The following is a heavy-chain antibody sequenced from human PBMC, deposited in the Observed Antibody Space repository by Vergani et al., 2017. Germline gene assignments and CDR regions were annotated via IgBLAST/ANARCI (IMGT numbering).Heavy chain of an antibody. D-gene: IGHD3-10*01. Sequence: QVQLVESGGGVVQPGRSLRLSCAASGFTFSSYGMHWVRQAPGKGLEWVAVISYDGSNKYYADSVKGRFTISRDNSKNTLYLQMNSLRAEDTAVYYCAKDLGLWFGELFYYYYYGMDVWGQGTTVTVSS. J-gene: IGHJ6*02. CDR3: AKDLGLWFGELFYYYYYGMDV. CDR1: GFTFSSYG. V-gene: IGHV3-30*18. CDR2: ISYDGSNK.